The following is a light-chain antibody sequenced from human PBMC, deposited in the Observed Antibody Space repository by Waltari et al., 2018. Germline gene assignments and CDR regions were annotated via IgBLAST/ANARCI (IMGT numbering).Light chain of an antibody. V-gene: IGLV3-21*02. J-gene: IGLJ2*01. CDR1: DIRSQS. CDR2: DDT. CDR3: QVWDINNDQVV. Sequence: YVVTQPTSVSVAPGQTARITCGGNDIRSQSVQRYQQKPGQAPLLIVYDDTDRPSGIPERFSGSNSGNAATLTISSVEAGDEADYYCQVWDINNDQVVFGGGTKVTVL.